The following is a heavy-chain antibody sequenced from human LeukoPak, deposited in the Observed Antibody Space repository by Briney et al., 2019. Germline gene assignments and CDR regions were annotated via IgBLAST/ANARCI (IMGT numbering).Heavy chain of an antibody. Sequence: GGSLRLSCAASGFTFSSYSMNWVRQAPGKGLEWVSAISGSGGSTYYADSVKGRFTISRDNSKNTLYLQMNSLRAEDTAVYYCAKDFLYGLFDYWGQGTLVTVSS. CDR2: ISGSGGST. D-gene: IGHD2-2*02. CDR1: GFTFSSYS. V-gene: IGHV3-23*01. J-gene: IGHJ4*02. CDR3: AKDFLYGLFDY.